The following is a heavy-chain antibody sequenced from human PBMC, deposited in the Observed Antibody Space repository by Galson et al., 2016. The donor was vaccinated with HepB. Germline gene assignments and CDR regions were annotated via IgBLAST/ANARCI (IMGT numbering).Heavy chain of an antibody. CDR2: IWYDGSNK. V-gene: IGHV3-33*01. Sequence: SLRLSCAASGFIFSTYGMHWVRQAPGKGLEWVALIWYDGSNKHYADSVKGRFTISRDNSKNTLYLQMNSLRAEYTAVYYCAREGHIAAPVLDIWGQGTLVTVSS. CDR3: AREGHIAAPVLDI. CDR1: GFIFSTYG. D-gene: IGHD6-13*01. J-gene: IGHJ3*02.